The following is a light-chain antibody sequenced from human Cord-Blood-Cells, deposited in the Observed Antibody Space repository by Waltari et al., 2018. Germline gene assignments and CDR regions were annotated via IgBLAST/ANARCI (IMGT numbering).Light chain of an antibody. CDR1: QGISNY. CDR3: QKYNNTPLS. V-gene: IGKV1-27*01. CDR2: AAS. J-gene: IGKJ3*01. Sequence: DIQMTQSPSSLSASVGDRVTITCRASQGISNYLDWYQQKPGNVPKLLIYAASTLQAAGPSRCSGSGAGTEFSLTISSLQPEDVAAFYCQKYNNTPLSFGPGTKVDIK.